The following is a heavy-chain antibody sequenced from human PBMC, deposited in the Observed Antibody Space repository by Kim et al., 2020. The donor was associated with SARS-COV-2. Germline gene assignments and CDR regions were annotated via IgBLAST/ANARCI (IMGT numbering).Heavy chain of an antibody. CDR1: GFTFRRYW. CDR2: INPDGSAT. CDR3: ARLRDGVTTFDF. V-gene: IGHV3-7*01. D-gene: IGHD4-17*01. Sequence: GGSLRLSCAPSGFTFRRYWMSWVRQAPAKGLEWVASINPDGSATYSLGSVRGRFTISRDNAEDSVYLQMNSLRADDTALYYCARLRDGVTTFDFWGQGTLVTVSS. J-gene: IGHJ4*02.